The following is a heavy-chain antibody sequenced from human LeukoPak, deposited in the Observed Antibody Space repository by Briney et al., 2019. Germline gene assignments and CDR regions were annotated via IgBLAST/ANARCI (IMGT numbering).Heavy chain of an antibody. CDR3: ARGGYSGSYLHAFDI. V-gene: IGHV4-4*07. CDR1: GGSISSYY. CDR2: IYTSGST. J-gene: IGHJ3*02. D-gene: IGHD1-26*01. Sequence: SETLSLTCTVSGGSISSYYWSWIRQPAGKGLEWIGRIYTSGSTNYNPSLKSRVTMSVDTSKNQFSLKLSSVTAADTAVYYCARGGYSGSYLHAFDIWGQGTMVTVSP.